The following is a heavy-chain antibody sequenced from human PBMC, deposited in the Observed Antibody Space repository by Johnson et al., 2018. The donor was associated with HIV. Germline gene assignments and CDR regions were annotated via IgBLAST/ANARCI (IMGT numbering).Heavy chain of an antibody. CDR2: ISWNSCSL. D-gene: IGHD6-19*01. J-gene: IGHJ3*02. CDR1: GFSFDDYA. CDR3: VRDQGSGWPTNAFDI. V-gene: IGHV3-9*01. Sequence: VQLVESGGGVVQPGRSLRLSCAASGFSFDDYAMHWVRQAPGKGLEWVSGISWNSCSLGYADSVQGRFIISRDNSKNMTNLQMNGLSDEDTADYYCVRDQGSGWPTNAFDIWGRGTMVTVSS.